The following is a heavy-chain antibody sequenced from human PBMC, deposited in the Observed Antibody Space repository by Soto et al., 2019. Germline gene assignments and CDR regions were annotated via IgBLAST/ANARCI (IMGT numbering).Heavy chain of an antibody. CDR1: GFTFGDYA. CDR3: TRATTLSTDFDY. CDR2: IRSQGYGGTT. D-gene: IGHD1-26*01. Sequence: GGSLRLSCTTSGFTFGDYAMSWFRQAPGKGLEWVGLIRSQGYGGTTQYAASIKGRFNISRDDSKSIAYLQMNSLKIEDTAVYFCTRATTLSTDFDYWGQGTLVTVSS. V-gene: IGHV3-49*03. J-gene: IGHJ4*02.